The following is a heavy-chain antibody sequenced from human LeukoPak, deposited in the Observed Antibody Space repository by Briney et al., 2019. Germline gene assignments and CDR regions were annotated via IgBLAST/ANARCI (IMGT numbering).Heavy chain of an antibody. J-gene: IGHJ5*02. Sequence: GGSLRLSCAASGFTFSSYGMSWVRQAPGKWLEWVSSISSSSSHIYYADSVQRRFTISRDNAKNSLYLQMNSLRAEDTAVYYCAREPLYSSGWFSWGQGTLVTVSS. D-gene: IGHD6-19*01. CDR3: AREPLYSSGWFS. CDR1: GFTFSSYG. V-gene: IGHV3-21*01. CDR2: ISSSSSHI.